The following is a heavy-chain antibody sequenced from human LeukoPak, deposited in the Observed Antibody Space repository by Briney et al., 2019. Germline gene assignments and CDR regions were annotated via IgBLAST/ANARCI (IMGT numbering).Heavy chain of an antibody. J-gene: IGHJ1*01. Sequence: PSETLSLTCTIFGDSVSRSDSYWDWIRQPPGKGLEWIGTIDYSGGTYYSPSIMSRVTLNVEMSNNMYSLTLSSVTAAYTAMQLCARRRYYDSSGYLEWGQGTLVTVSS. V-gene: IGHV4-39*01. CDR2: IDYSGGT. CDR3: ARRRYYDSSGYLE. D-gene: IGHD3-22*01. CDR1: GDSVSRSDSY.